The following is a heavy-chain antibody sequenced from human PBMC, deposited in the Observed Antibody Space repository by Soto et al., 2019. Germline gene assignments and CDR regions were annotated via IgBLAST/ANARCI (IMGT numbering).Heavy chain of an antibody. CDR2: ISYDGNIK. CDR1: GFTFSSYG. V-gene: IGHV3-30*18. Sequence: TXVCLRLSCAACGFTFSSYGIHWVRQAPGKGLEWVTFISYDGNIKYYADSVKGRFTISRDNSKNTVYLQMNSLRAEDTAVYFCAKDPSIFGIITSSFLDYWGQGTRVTVSS. CDR3: AKDPSIFGIITSSFLDY. D-gene: IGHD3-3*02. J-gene: IGHJ4*02.